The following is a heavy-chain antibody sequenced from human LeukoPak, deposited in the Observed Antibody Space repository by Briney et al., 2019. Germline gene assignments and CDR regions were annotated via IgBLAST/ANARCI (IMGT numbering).Heavy chain of an antibody. CDR3: ARDGYFYDSSLPNYFDY. V-gene: IGHV3-48*03. CDR2: ISSSGSTI. J-gene: IGHJ4*02. D-gene: IGHD3-22*01. Sequence: GGSLRLSCAASGFTFSSYAMSWVRQAPGKGLEWVSYISSSGSTIYYADSVKGRFTISRDNAKNSLYLQMNSLRAEDTAVYYCARDGYFYDSSLPNYFDYWGQGTLVTVSS. CDR1: GFTFSSYA.